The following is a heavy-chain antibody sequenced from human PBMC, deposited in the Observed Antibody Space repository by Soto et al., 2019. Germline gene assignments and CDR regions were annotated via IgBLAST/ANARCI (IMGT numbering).Heavy chain of an antibody. D-gene: IGHD2-21*02. CDR3: ARDNRGGDCYPDSYGMDV. V-gene: IGHV4-30-4*01. Sequence: SETLSLTCTVSGGSISSGDYYWSWIRQPPGKGLEWIGYIYYSGSTYYNPSLKSRVTISVDTSKNQFSLKLSSVTAADTAVYYCARDNRGGDCYPDSYGMDVWGQGTTVTVSS. J-gene: IGHJ6*02. CDR2: IYYSGST. CDR1: GGSISSGDYY.